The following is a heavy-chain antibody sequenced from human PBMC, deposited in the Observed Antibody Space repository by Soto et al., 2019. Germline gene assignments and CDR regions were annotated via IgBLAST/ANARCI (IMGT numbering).Heavy chain of an antibody. CDR2: ISGSGGRT. V-gene: IGHV3-23*01. CDR3: AKMNDFWSGYYSAYYFDY. Sequence: EVQLLESGGGLVQPGGSLRLSCAASGFTFSTYAMSWVRQAPGMGLEGVSGISGSGGRTYYADSVKGRFTISRDTSKNTVYLQMNSLRAEETAVYYCAKMNDFWSGYYSAYYFDYWGPGTLVTVSS. D-gene: IGHD3-3*01. CDR1: GFTFSTYA. J-gene: IGHJ4*02.